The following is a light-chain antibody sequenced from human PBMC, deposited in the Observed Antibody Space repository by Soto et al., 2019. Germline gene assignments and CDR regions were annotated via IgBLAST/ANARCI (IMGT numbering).Light chain of an antibody. CDR3: QQANSFPIT. CDR1: QGIRSW. CDR2: AAS. J-gene: IGKJ5*01. Sequence: DIQMTQSPSSVSASVGEIVTITCRASQGIRSWLAWYQQKPGKAPKLLIYAASSLQSGVPSRFSGSGSGTDFTLIISSLQPEDFATYYCQQANSFPITFGQGTRLEIK. V-gene: IGKV1-12*01.